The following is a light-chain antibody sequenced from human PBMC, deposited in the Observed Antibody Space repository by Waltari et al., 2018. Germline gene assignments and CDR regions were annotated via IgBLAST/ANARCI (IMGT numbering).Light chain of an antibody. CDR3: PQDYNYPRT. V-gene: IGKV1-6*01. CDR1: QGIRND. CDR2: AAS. J-gene: IGKJ1*01. Sequence: IQMPQPPSSLSASVGERVTITCRASQGIRNDLGGYQQKTGQAPNLLIYAASSLQRGVPSMFSGSGSGTDFTLTISSLQPEDFATYYCPQDYNYPRTFGQGTKVEIK.